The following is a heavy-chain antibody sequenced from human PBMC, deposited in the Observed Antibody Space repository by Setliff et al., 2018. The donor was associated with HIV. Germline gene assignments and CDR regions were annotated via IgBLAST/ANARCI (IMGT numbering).Heavy chain of an antibody. CDR1: GYVFTNFA. CDR2: VNCYSGTT. D-gene: IGHD6-19*01. Sequence: ASVKVSCKASGYVFTNFAIHWVRQAPGQRLEWMGWVNCYSGTTQYSQEVQGRVTITRDTSANTAYMELRSLTYDDMAVYYCARGHTTPIAVAGTGVDLDPWGQGTLGTVSS. CDR3: ARGHTTPIAVAGTGVDLDP. V-gene: IGHV1-3*03. J-gene: IGHJ5*02.